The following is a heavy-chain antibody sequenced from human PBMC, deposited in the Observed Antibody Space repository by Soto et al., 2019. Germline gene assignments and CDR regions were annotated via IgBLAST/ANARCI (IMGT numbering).Heavy chain of an antibody. CDR1: GFIFSSST. CDR2: ISPSSSYI. V-gene: IGHV3-21*01. D-gene: IGHD1-1*01. J-gene: IGHJ5*02. Sequence: GGSLRLSCAASGFIFSSSTLSWVRQAPGKVLEWVSCISPSSSYIYYADSVKGRFSISRDNAKNSLFLEMNNLRAEDTAVYYCARETRDSSAWGQGTLVTVSS. CDR3: ARETRDSSA.